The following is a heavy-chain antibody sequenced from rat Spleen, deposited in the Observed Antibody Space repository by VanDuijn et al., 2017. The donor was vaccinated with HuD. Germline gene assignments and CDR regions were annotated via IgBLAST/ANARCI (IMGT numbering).Heavy chain of an antibody. CDR1: GFTFSDNY. D-gene: IGHD1-3*01. CDR2: ISHDGSST. V-gene: IGHV5-29*01. Sequence: EVQLVESDGGLVQPGRSLKLSCAVSGFTFSDNYMAWVRQAPTKGLEWVATISHDGSSTYYRDPEKGRFTISRDNAKSTLYLQMNSLRSEDTATYYCTSSYDYWGQGVMVTVSS. CDR3: TSSYDY. J-gene: IGHJ2*01.